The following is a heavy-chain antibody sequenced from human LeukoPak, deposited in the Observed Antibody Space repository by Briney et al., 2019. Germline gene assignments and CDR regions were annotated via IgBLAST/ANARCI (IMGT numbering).Heavy chain of an antibody. CDR2: INSNSGYI. Sequence: GGSLRLSCAASGFTFSTYSMNWVRQAPEKGLEWVSSINSNSGYIYYADSLKGRFTISRDNSKNSLYLQMNSVRAEDTAVYYCARGKYYFDSSGYYSDYWGQGTLVAVSS. J-gene: IGHJ4*02. V-gene: IGHV3-21*01. CDR3: ARGKYYFDSSGYYSDY. D-gene: IGHD3-22*01. CDR1: GFTFSTYS.